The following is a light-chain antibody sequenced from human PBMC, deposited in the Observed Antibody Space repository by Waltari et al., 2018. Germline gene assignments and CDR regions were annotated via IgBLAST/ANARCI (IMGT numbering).Light chain of an antibody. Sequence: IVFTQSPGALSLSPADTATLSCRASQSLSVAYLAWYQHKSAQAPRLLIYGASYRATGIPDRFSGSGSGTDFTLTITRLEPDDFAVYYCQQYDTAPGTFGQGTKLEI. CDR2: GAS. J-gene: IGKJ2*01. V-gene: IGKV3-20*01. CDR3: QQYDTAPGT. CDR1: QSLSVAY.